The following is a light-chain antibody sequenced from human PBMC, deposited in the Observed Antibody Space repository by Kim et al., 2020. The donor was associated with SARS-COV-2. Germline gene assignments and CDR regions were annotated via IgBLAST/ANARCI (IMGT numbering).Light chain of an antibody. CDR2: DTS. CDR3: EHYTTYSGT. J-gene: IGKJ1*01. Sequence: ASLGDTVTLTCRASQSTSSWLAWYQQKPGKAPKLVIYDTSVLESGVPSRFSGSGSGTEFTLTISSLQPDDFATYYCEHYTTYSGTFGQGTKVDIK. CDR1: QSTSSW. V-gene: IGKV1-5*01.